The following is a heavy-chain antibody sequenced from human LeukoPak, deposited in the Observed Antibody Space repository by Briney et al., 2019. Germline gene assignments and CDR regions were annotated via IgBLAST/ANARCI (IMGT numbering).Heavy chain of an antibody. D-gene: IGHD2-21*01. V-gene: IGHV4-34*01. CDR3: ARGKRTAYAFDI. CDR1: GGSFSGYY. Sequence: PSETLSLTCAVYGGSFSGYYWSWIRQPPGKGLEWIGEINHSGSTNYNPSLKSRVTISVDTSKNQFSLKLSSVTAADTAVYYCARGKRTAYAFDIWGQGTMVTVSS. CDR2: INHSGST. J-gene: IGHJ3*02.